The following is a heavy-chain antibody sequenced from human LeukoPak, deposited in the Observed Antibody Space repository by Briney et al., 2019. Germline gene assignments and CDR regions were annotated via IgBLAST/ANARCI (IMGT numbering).Heavy chain of an antibody. CDR3: ARRKVSYYGSGSWFDP. J-gene: IGHJ5*02. D-gene: IGHD3-10*01. CDR1: GYSFTSYW. V-gene: IGHV5-51*01. CDR2: IYPGDSDT. Sequence: GESLKISCQSSGYSFTSYWIGWVRQMPGKGLEWMGIIYPGDSDTRYSPSFQGQVTISADKSVRTAYLQWSSLKASDTAMYYCARRKVSYYGSGSWFDPWGQGTLVTVSS.